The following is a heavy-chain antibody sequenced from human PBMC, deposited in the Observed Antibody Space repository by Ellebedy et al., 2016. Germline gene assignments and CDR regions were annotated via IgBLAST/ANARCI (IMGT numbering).Heavy chain of an antibody. Sequence: ASVKVSCXTSGYTFTEYDINWVRQAPGQGLEWMGWMNPRTGNTAYAEKFQDRVTMTRNTSINTAYMDLDSLRSDDTAVYVCSRGRIGSRWNAYWGQGALVTVSS. D-gene: IGHD1-1*01. CDR2: MNPRTGNT. CDR3: SRGRIGSRWNAY. J-gene: IGHJ4*02. CDR1: GYTFTEYD. V-gene: IGHV1-8*01.